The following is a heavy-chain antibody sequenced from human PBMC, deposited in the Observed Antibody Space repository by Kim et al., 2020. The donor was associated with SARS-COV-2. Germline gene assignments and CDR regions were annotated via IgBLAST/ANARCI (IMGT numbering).Heavy chain of an antibody. J-gene: IGHJ4*01. CDR1: GFAFSNYA. CDR2: IHPSGGST. CDR3: AKAGGSCSGGVCHLDY. V-gene: IGHV3-23*01. D-gene: IGHD2-8*02. Sequence: GGSLRLSCAASGFAFSNYAMSWVRQAPGKGLEWVSSIHPSGGSTYYADSVNGRFTISRDNSRNTLYLQINSLRAEDTAMYYCAKAGGSCSGGVCHLDYWG.